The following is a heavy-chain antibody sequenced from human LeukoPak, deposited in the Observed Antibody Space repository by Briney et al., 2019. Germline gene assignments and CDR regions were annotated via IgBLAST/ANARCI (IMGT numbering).Heavy chain of an antibody. D-gene: IGHD1-26*01. CDR1: GFTFSSYS. CDR2: ISSSSSYI. Sequence: SGGSLRLPCAASGFTFSSYSMNWVRQAPGKGLEWVSSISSSSSYIYYADSVKGRFTISRDNAKNSLYLQMNSLRAEDTAVYYCARDRDWELPFDYWGQGTLVTVSS. CDR3: ARDRDWELPFDY. J-gene: IGHJ4*02. V-gene: IGHV3-21*01.